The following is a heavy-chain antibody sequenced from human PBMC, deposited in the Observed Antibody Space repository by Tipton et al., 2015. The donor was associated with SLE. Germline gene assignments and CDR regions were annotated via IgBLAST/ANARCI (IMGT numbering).Heavy chain of an antibody. CDR2: IRYDGSNK. CDR3: ATPSASSSWYSYFDY. Sequence: SLRLSCAASGFTFSSYGMHWVRQAPGKGLEWVAFIRYDGSNKYYADSVKGRFTISRDNSKNTLYLQMNSLRAEDTAVYYCATPSASSSWYSYFDYWGQGTLVTVSS. D-gene: IGHD6-13*01. J-gene: IGHJ4*02. V-gene: IGHV3-30*02. CDR1: GFTFSSYG.